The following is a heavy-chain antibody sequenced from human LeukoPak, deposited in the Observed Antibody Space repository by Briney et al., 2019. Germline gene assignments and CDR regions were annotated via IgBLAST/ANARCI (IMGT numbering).Heavy chain of an antibody. CDR3: ASSSLRGSDAFDI. CDR2: MNPNSGNT. V-gene: IGHV1-8*01. D-gene: IGHD3-16*01. Sequence: ASVKVSCKASGYTFTSYDINWVRQATGQGLEWVGWMNPNSGNTGYAQKFQGRVTMTRNTSISTAYMELSSLRSEDTAVYYCASSSLRGSDAFDIWGQGTMVTVSS. CDR1: GYTFTSYD. J-gene: IGHJ3*02.